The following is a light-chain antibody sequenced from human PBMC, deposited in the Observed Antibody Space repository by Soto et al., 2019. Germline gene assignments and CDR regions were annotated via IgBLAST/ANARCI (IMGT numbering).Light chain of an antibody. CDR3: MQASHVPLT. CDR1: QSLVHSGGKTF. J-gene: IGKJ1*01. Sequence: DIVMTQTPLSSPVTLGQPASISCRSSQSLVHSGGKTFLSWLQQRPGRPPRLLINEVSRRFSGVPDRFSGSGAGTDFTLKISRVEAEDVGVYYCMQASHVPLTFGQGTKVEIK. V-gene: IGKV2-24*01. CDR2: EVS.